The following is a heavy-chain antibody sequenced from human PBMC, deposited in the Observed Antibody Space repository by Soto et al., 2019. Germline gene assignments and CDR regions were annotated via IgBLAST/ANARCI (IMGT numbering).Heavy chain of an antibody. CDR1: GGSISSGGYS. V-gene: IGHV4-30-2*01. J-gene: IGHJ4*02. CDR3: ARAGGLGAVAVDY. Sequence: QLQLQESGSGLVKPSQTLSLTCAVSGGSISSGGYSWSWIRQPPGKGLEWIGYIYHSGSTYYNPSIKSRVTISVDRSKNQSSLKLSSVTAADTAVYYSARAGGLGAVAVDYWGQGTLVTVSS. D-gene: IGHD6-19*01. CDR2: IYHSGST.